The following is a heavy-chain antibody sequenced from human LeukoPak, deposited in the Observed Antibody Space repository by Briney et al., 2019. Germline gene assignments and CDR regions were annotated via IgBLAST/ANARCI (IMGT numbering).Heavy chain of an antibody. V-gene: IGHV3-23*01. CDR1: GFTFSSYA. CDR2: ISGSGGST. Sequence: GGSLRLSCAASGFTFSSYAMSWVRQAPGKGLEWVSAISGSGGSTYYADSVKGRYTISRDNSKNTLYLQMNSLRAEDTAVYYCAKVVTALVPAASHGAFDIWGQGTMVTVSS. D-gene: IGHD2-2*01. CDR3: AKVVTALVPAASHGAFDI. J-gene: IGHJ3*02.